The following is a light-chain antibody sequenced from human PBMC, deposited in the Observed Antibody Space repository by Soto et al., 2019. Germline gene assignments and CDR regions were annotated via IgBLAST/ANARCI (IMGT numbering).Light chain of an antibody. CDR1: QSVSSY. CDR3: QQYNNWPHT. CDR2: GAS. J-gene: IGKJ2*01. V-gene: IGKV3-11*01. Sequence: EIVLTQSPASLSFSPGEXXXXSXRASQSVSSYLAWYQQKPGQAPRLLIYGASTRATGIPDRFSGSGSGTDFSLTISRLEPEDFAVYYCQQYNNWPHTFGQGTKVDIK.